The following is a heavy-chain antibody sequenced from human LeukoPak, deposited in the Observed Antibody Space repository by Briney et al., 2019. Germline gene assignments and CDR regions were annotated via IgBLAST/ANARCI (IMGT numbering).Heavy chain of an antibody. Sequence: PSETLSLTCAVYGGSFSGYYWSWIRQPAGKGLEWIGRIYTSGSTAYNPSLKSRVTISVDTSKNQFSLKLSSVTAADTAVYFCARGRDGYNFLNRGEYYYFDYWGQGTLVTVSS. CDR1: GGSFSGYY. D-gene: IGHD5-24*01. J-gene: IGHJ4*02. V-gene: IGHV4-59*10. CDR2: IYTSGST. CDR3: ARGRDGYNFLNRGEYYYFDY.